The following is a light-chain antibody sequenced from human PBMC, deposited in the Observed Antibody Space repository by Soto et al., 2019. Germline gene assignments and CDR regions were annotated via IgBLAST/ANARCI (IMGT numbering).Light chain of an antibody. CDR2: GAS. J-gene: IGKJ1*01. V-gene: IGKV3-20*01. CDR1: QSVSSSD. CDR3: QRHGAT. Sequence: EIVLTQSPGTLSLSPGERATLSCRASQSVSSSDLAWYQQKPGQAPRLLIYGASSRATGIPDRFSGSGSGTDFTLTIRGLEPEDSAAYYCQRHGATFGQGTKVEIK.